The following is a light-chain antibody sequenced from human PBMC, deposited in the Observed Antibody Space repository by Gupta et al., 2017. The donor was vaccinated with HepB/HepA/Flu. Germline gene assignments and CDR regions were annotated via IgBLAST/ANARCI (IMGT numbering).Light chain of an antibody. J-gene: IGKJ4*01. Sequence: EIVMTQSPATLSVSPGERATLSCRASQSVRFNLAWYQQKPGQAPRLLMYGTSTRDPDIPARFSGSGFGKELTLTINSRQSEDFAVYYCQQYKNWPPITFGGGTKVEIK. CDR3: QQYKNWPPIT. CDR1: QSVRFN. V-gene: IGKV3-15*01. CDR2: GTS.